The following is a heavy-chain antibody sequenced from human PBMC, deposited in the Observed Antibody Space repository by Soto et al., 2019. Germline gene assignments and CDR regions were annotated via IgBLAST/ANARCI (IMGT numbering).Heavy chain of an antibody. CDR3: AREGWPFDY. CDR2: ISSSSSTI. CDR1: GFTFSSYS. V-gene: IGHV3-48*01. J-gene: IGHJ4*02. Sequence: VPPGGSLRLSCAASGFTFSSYSMHWVRQAPGKGLEWVSYISSSSSTIYYADSVKGRITISRDNAKNSLYLQMNSLRAEDTAVYYCAREGWPFDYWGQGTLVTVSS.